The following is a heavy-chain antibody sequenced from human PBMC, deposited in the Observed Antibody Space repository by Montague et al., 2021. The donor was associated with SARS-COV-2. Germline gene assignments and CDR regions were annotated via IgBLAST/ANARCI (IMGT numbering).Heavy chain of an antibody. V-gene: IGHV3-9*01. D-gene: IGHD3-10*01. CDR2: ITWNSGSR. CDR1: GFTFDDYA. J-gene: IGHJ4*02. Sequence: SLRLSCAASGFTFDDYAMHWVRQAPGKGLEWVSGITWNSGSRGYADSVKGRFTISRDDAKNSLYLQMNGLRAEDTAFYYCAKVRSGSYWGCFDYWGQGTLVTVSS. CDR3: AKVRSGSYWGCFDY.